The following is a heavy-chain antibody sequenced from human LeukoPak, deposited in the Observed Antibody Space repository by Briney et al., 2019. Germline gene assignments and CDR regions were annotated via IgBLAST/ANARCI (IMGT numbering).Heavy chain of an antibody. D-gene: IGHD3-10*01. CDR3: ARGLRESTRGYYYYGMDV. Sequence: SETLSLTCAVYGGSFSGYYWSWIRQPPGKGLEWIGEINHSGSTNYNPSLKSRVTISVDTSKNQFSLKLSSVTAADTAVYYCARGLRESTRGYYYYGMDVWGQGTTVTVSS. CDR2: INHSGST. J-gene: IGHJ6*02. V-gene: IGHV4-34*01. CDR1: GGSFSGYY.